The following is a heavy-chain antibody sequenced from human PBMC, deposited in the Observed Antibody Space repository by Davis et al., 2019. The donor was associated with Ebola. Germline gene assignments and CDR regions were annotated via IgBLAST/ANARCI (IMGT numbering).Heavy chain of an antibody. J-gene: IGHJ6*01. CDR1: GGTFSSYA. Sequence: SVKVSCKASGGTFSSYAISWVRQAPGQGLEWMGRIIPILGIANYAQKFQSRVTITADKSTSTAYMELSSLHQGPIGLPPGTLLQEHLWG. CDR2: IIPILGIA. CDR3: TLLQEHL. V-gene: IGHV1-69*04.